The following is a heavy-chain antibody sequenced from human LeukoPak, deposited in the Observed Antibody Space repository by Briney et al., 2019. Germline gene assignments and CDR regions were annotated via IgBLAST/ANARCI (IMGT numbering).Heavy chain of an antibody. CDR2: IKQDGSEK. J-gene: IGHJ6*04. CDR3: AAAVGFGGDYGMDV. V-gene: IGHV3-7*03. CDR1: GFTFSSYW. Sequence: GGSLRLSWAASGFTFSSYWMSWVRQAPGKGLEWVANIKQDGSEKYYVDSVKGRFTISRDNAKNSLYLQMNSLRAEDTAVYYCAAAVGFGGDYGMDVWGKGTTVTVSS. D-gene: IGHD3-10*01.